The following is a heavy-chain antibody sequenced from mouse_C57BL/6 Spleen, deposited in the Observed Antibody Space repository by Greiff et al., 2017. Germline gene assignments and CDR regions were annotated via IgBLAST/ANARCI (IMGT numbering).Heavy chain of an antibody. D-gene: IGHD2-12*01. CDR2: IDPETGGT. CDR1: GYTFTDYE. J-gene: IGHJ4*01. V-gene: IGHV1-15*01. CDR3: TRYYSPYAMGY. Sequence: QVQLQQSGAELVRPGASVTLSCKASGYTFTDYEMHWVKQTPVHGLEWIGAIDPETGGTAYNQKFKGKAILTADKSSSTAYMELRSLTSEDSAVYYCTRYYSPYAMGYWGQGTSVTVSS.